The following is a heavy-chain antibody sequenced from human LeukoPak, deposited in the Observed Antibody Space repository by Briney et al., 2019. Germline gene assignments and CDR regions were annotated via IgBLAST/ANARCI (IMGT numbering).Heavy chain of an antibody. D-gene: IGHD4-17*01. Sequence: ASVKVSCKASGYTFTGYYIHWVRQAPGQGLEWMGWINPNSGGTNYAQKLQGRVTMTTDTSTSTAYMELRSLRSDDTAVYYCARDHGVTTEYFQHWGQGTLVSVSS. CDR1: GYTFTGYY. CDR2: INPNSGGT. CDR3: ARDHGVTTEYFQH. J-gene: IGHJ1*01. V-gene: IGHV1-2*02.